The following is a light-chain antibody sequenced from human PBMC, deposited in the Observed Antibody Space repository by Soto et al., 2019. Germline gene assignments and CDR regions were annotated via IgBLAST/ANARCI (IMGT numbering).Light chain of an antibody. CDR3: QQYGSAGT. V-gene: IGKV3-20*01. CDR1: QSVSNNY. CDR2: GAS. Sequence: EIVLTQSPGTLSLSPGERATLSCRASQSVSNNYLAWYQQKPGQAPRLLIYGASNRATGLPDRFSGSGSGTDFTLTISRLEPENFAVYCCQQYGSAGTFGQGTKVEIK. J-gene: IGKJ1*01.